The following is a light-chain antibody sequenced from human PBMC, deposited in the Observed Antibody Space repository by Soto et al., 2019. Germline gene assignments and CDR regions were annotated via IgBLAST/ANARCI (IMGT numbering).Light chain of an antibody. CDR3: QQYGSSPGWT. Sequence: EIVLTQSPGTLSLSPGERATLSCRASQSVSSSYLAWYQQKPGQAPRLLIYGASSRATGIPDRFSGSGSGTDFTLTISRLEPEDLGVYYWQQYGSSPGWTFGQGTKVEIK. CDR1: QSVSSSY. V-gene: IGKV3-20*01. CDR2: GAS. J-gene: IGKJ1*01.